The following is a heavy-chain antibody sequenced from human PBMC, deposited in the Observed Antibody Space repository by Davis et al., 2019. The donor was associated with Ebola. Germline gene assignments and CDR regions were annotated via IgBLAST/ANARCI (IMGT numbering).Heavy chain of an antibody. D-gene: IGHD4-23*01. CDR1: GFTFSSYS. CDR3: ARGPSTGNSFTY. CDR2: ISSSSSTI. Sequence: GGSLRLSCAASGFTFSSYSMNWVRQAPGKGLEWVSYISSSSSTIHYADSVKGRFTISRDNDKNSLSLQMNGLRAEDTAVYYCARGPSTGNSFTYWGQGTLVTVSS. J-gene: IGHJ4*02. V-gene: IGHV3-48*04.